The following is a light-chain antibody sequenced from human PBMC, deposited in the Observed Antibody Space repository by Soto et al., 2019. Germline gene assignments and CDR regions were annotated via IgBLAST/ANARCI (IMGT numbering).Light chain of an antibody. CDR2: DVT. CDR1: SSDVGGYNY. CDR3: SSYTSGNSYV. J-gene: IGLJ1*01. V-gene: IGLV2-14*03. Sequence: QSALAQPASVSGSPGQWTTISCTGTSSDVGGYNYVSWYQHHPGKAPKLMIYDVTNRPSGVSNRFSGSKSGNTASLTISGLQTEDEADYYCSSYTSGNSYVFGTGTKVTVL.